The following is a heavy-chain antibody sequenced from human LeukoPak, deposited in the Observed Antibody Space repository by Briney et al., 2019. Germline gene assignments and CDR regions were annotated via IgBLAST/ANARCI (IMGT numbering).Heavy chain of an antibody. CDR2: INSDGSST. Sequence: PGGSLRLSCAASGFTFSSYWMHWVRQAPGKGLVWVSRINSDGSSTSYADSVKGRFTISRDNAKNTLYPQMNSLRAEDTAVYYCARDYYDSSGYYYFDYWGQGTLVTVSS. D-gene: IGHD3-22*01. V-gene: IGHV3-74*01. J-gene: IGHJ4*02. CDR1: GFTFSSYW. CDR3: ARDYYDSSGYYYFDY.